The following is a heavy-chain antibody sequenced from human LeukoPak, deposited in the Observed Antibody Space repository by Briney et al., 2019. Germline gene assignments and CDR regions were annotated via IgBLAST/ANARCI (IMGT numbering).Heavy chain of an antibody. V-gene: IGHV1-2*02. CDR1: GYTFTDYY. Sequence: ASVMVSCKASGYTFTDYYVHWVRQAPGQGLEWMGWINPNSGDTNYAQKFQGRVTMTRDTSISAAYMEVSRLRTDDTALYYCARGEHHSFPYFFNYWGQGTQVTVSS. CDR3: ARGEHHSFPYFFNY. CDR2: INPNSGDT. J-gene: IGHJ4*02. D-gene: IGHD1-14*01.